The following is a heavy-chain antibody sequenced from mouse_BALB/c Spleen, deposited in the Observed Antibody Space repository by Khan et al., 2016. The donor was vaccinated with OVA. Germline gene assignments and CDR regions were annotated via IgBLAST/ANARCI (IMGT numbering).Heavy chain of an antibody. CDR3: ARGYDFLAY. D-gene: IGHD2-14*01. V-gene: IGHV1-26*01. CDR2: VNPNTGGS. J-gene: IGHJ3*01. Sequence: IQLVQSGPDLVKPGASVKISCKASGYSFTLYYMTWVKQSHGKSLEWIGRVNPNTGGSDYNQEFKGKAILTVDKSSNTAYMELHSLTSEDSAVYYCARGYDFLAYWGQGTLVTVSA. CDR1: GYSFTLYY.